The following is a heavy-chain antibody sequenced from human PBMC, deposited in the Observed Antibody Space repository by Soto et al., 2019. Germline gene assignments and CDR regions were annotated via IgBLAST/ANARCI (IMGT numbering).Heavy chain of an antibody. V-gene: IGHV3-20*01. Sequence: GGSLRLSCAASGFTFDDYGMSWVRQAPGKGLEWVSGINWNGGSTGYADSVKGRFTISRDNAKNSLYLQMNSLRAEDTALYHCARDDGLPPTPDYWGQGTLVTVSS. D-gene: IGHD4-17*01. J-gene: IGHJ4*02. CDR3: ARDDGLPPTPDY. CDR1: GFTFDDYG. CDR2: INWNGGST.